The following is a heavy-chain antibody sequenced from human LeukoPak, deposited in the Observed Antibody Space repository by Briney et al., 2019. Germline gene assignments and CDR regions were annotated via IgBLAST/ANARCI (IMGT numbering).Heavy chain of an antibody. D-gene: IGHD3-10*01. CDR3: ARDTGDYFGSGSYYPD. CDR1: GYTFAAYY. V-gene: IGHV1-2*02. J-gene: IGHJ4*02. CDR2: VDPNSDGT. Sequence: ASVKVSCKASGYTFAAYYIHWVRQAPGQGLEWMGWVDPNSDGTSYAQKFQGRVTMTRDTSINTAYMELSSLRSDDTAMYYCARDTGDYFGSGSYYPDWGQGTLVSVSS.